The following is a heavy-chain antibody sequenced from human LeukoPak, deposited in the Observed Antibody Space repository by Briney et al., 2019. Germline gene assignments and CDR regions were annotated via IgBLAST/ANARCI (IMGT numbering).Heavy chain of an antibody. D-gene: IGHD5-12*01. J-gene: IGHJ6*03. V-gene: IGHV3-30*02. CDR1: RFTFNSYR. CDR3: ARDRLRGYSGYDSGFGYYYYYMDV. CDR2: IRYDGSNK. Sequence: GVSLTLSCSASRFTFNSYRMHWLRQAPGNELMWVTFIRYDGSNKYYADSVKGRFTISRDNCKNTLYLEMNSLRAEETAVYYCARDRLRGYSGYDSGFGYYYYYMDVWGKGTTVTISS.